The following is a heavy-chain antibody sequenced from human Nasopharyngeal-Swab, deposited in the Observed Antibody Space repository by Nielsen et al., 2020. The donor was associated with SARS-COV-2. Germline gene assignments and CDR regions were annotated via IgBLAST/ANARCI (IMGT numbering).Heavy chain of an antibody. CDR1: GLTFNSYY. V-gene: IGHV3-7*01. CDR3: ARDVRQRTGDY. CDR2: IKQDGSEK. J-gene: IGHJ4*02. D-gene: IGHD1-1*01. Sequence: GESLKISCAASGLTFNSYYMSWLRQAPGKGLEWVGNIKQDGSEKYYVDSVKGRFTISRDNAKNSLYLQMNSLRAEDTAVYYCARDVRQRTGDYWGQGTLVTVSS.